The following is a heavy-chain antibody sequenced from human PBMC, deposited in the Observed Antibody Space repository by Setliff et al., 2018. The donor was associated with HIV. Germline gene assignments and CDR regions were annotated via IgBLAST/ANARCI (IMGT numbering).Heavy chain of an antibody. CDR2: ITPNSGGT. CDR1: GYSLTDFY. Sequence: ASVKVSCKASGYSLTDFYIHWVRQAPGQGLEWMGWITPNSGGTEYAGKFQGRVTLTRDTSINTAYMEVTRLTSDDTAVYYCARGAYSSIWFSQGLNAFDIWGQGTMVTVSS. D-gene: IGHD6-13*01. J-gene: IGHJ3*02. V-gene: IGHV1-2*02. CDR3: ARGAYSSIWFSQGLNAFDI.